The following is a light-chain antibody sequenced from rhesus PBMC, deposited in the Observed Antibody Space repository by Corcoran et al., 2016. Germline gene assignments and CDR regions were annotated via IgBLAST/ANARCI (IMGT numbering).Light chain of an antibody. CDR1: ENVNNY. J-gene: IGKJ2*01. Sequence: DIQMTQSPSSLSASVGDRVTITCRASENVNNYLNWYQQKPGKAPKLLIYKASTLQSGVPSRFSGSGSETDYTFTNSSLQPEDVATYYCQHGYGTPYSFGQGTKVEIK. CDR3: QHGYGTPYS. V-gene: IGKV1-74*01. CDR2: KAS.